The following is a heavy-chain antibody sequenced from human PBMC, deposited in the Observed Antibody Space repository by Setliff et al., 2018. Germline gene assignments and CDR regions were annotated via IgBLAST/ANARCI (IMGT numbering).Heavy chain of an antibody. CDR3: ARSITLVRGAYWNFDY. CDR2: IIHSGST. D-gene: IGHD3-10*01. CDR1: GGSFSGYY. V-gene: IGHV4-34*12. Sequence: SETLSLTCAVYGGSFSGYYWSWIRQPPGKRLEWIGEIIHSGSTNYNPSLKSRVTISMDTSKNQFSLKVSSVTAADTAVYYCARSITLVRGAYWNFDYWGQGALVTVSS. J-gene: IGHJ4*02.